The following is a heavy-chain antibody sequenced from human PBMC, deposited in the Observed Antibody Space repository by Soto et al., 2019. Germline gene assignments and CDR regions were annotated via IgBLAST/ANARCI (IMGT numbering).Heavy chain of an antibody. V-gene: IGHV3-23*01. Sequence: PGGSLRLSCAASGFTFSTYSMNWVRQAPGKGLEWVSALSGSGVSTYYADSVMGRFTISRDNSKNTVYLQMNSLRAEDTAVYYCAKIESRFFYDSTGYYPFDYWGQGTLVTVSS. CDR1: GFTFSTYS. D-gene: IGHD3-22*01. CDR2: LSGSGVST. J-gene: IGHJ4*02. CDR3: AKIESRFFYDSTGYYPFDY.